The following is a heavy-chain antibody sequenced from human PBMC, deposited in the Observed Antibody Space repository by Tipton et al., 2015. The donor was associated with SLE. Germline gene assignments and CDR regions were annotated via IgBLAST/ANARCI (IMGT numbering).Heavy chain of an antibody. CDR2: IYYSGST. J-gene: IGHJ5*02. V-gene: IGHV4-59*01. Sequence: TLSLTCTVSGGSISNYYWNWIRQPPGKGLEWIGNIYYSGSTNYNPSLQSRVIISVDTSKSQFSLKLSSVTAADTAVYYCARMRGGYNAHHWGQGILVTVSS. CDR1: GGSISNYY. D-gene: IGHD5-24*01. CDR3: ARMRGGYNAHH.